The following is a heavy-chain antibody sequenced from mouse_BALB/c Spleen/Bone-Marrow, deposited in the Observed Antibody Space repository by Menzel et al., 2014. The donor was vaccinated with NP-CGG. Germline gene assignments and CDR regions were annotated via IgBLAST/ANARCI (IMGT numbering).Heavy chain of an antibody. V-gene: IGHV1-4*01. D-gene: IGHD2-4*01. CDR2: INPSSGYT. J-gene: IGHJ2*01. CDR3: ARSRNYDEVDY. CDR1: GYTFTSYT. Sequence: VQLVESGAELARPGASVKMSCKASGYTFTSYTMHWVKQRPGQGLEWIGYINPSSGYTNYNQKFKDKATLTADKSSSTAYMQLSSLTSEDSAVYYCARSRNYDEVDYLGQGPTLTVSS.